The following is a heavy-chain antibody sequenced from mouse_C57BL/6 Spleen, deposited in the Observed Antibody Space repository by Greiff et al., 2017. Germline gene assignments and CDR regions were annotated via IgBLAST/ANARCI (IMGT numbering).Heavy chain of an antibody. Sequence: VQLQPPGAELVKPGASVKLSCKASGYTFTSYWMHWVKQRPGQGLEWIGMIHPNSGSTNYNEKFKSKATLTVDKSSSTAYMQLSSLTSEDSAVYYCAREGPTVVATVDYWGQGTTLTVSS. J-gene: IGHJ2*01. V-gene: IGHV1-64*01. CDR2: IHPNSGST. D-gene: IGHD1-1*01. CDR1: GYTFTSYW. CDR3: AREGPTVVATVDY.